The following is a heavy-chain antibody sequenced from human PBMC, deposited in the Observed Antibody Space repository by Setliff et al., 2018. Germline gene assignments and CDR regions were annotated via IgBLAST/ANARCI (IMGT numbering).Heavy chain of an antibody. CDR1: GFTFSTYR. Sequence: GGSLRLSCAASGFTFSTYRMHWVRQAPGKGLEWVAVILDDGVKKYHADSVKGRFTISRDNSKNTLYQQMNSLRPEDTAVYYCARTCSGSGCYAGLESWGQGTPVTVSS. D-gene: IGHD2-15*01. J-gene: IGHJ4*02. CDR2: ILDDGVKK. V-gene: IGHV3-30*03. CDR3: ARTCSGSGCYAGLES.